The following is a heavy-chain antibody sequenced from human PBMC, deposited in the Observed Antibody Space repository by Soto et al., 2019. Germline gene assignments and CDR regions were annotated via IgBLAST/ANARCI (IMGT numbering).Heavy chain of an antibody. CDR2: IIPILGIP. CDR1: SGTFTSYT. J-gene: IGHJ4*02. Sequence: SVKVSCKASSGTFTSYTITWVRQAPGQGLEWMGRIIPILGIPNYAQKFQGRVTITADKSTSTVYMELSSLRSEDTAVYYCAREGSSSGPDYEYWGQGTLVTVSS. D-gene: IGHD3-22*01. V-gene: IGHV1-69*02. CDR3: AREGSSSGPDYEY.